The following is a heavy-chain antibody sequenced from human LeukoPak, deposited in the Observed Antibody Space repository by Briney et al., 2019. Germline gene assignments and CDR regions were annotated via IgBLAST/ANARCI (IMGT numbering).Heavy chain of an antibody. D-gene: IGHD4-23*01. CDR1: GGTFSSYA. Sequence: GASVKVSCKASGGTFSSYAISWVRQAPGQGLEWMGRIIPILGIANYAQKFQGRVTITADKSTSTAYMELSSLRSEDTAVYYCARGYGGNWIGYWGQGTLVTVSS. CDR2: IIPILGIA. CDR3: ARGYGGNWIGY. J-gene: IGHJ4*02. V-gene: IGHV1-69*04.